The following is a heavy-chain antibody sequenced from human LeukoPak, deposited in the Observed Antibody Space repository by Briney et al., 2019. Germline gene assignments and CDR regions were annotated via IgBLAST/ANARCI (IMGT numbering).Heavy chain of an antibody. J-gene: IGHJ4*02. V-gene: IGHV3-30*03. CDR1: GFTFSSYW. Sequence: GGSLRLSCAASGFTFSSYWMNWARQAPGKGLEWVAIISYDGTKKSYTDFVKGRFTISRDNSKNTLDLQMNSLKTEDTAVYYCARDGGIYYFDSWGQGTLVTVSS. CDR2: ISYDGTKK. D-gene: IGHD3-16*01. CDR3: ARDGGIYYFDS.